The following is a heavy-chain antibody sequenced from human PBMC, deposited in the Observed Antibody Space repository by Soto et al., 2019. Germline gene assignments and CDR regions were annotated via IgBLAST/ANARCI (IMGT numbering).Heavy chain of an antibody. V-gene: IGHV3-23*01. CDR2: ISGGGSNT. D-gene: IGHD6-6*01. Sequence: EVQLLESGGGLVQRGGSLRLSCAASGFPFSSYVMSWVRQAPGKGLEWVSGISGGGSNTFYADSVKGRFTISRDNSKNTLLLQMNSLGAEDTAIYYCAKHSNKYSSSLRGRYFDYWGQGIGVTVSS. J-gene: IGHJ4*02. CDR3: AKHSNKYSSSLRGRYFDY. CDR1: GFPFSSYV.